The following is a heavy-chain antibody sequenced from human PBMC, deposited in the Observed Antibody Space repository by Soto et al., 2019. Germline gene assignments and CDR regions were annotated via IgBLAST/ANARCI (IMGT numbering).Heavy chain of an antibody. D-gene: IGHD2-2*01. Sequence: EVQLVESGGGLVQTGGSLRLSCAASGFPFSSYWMHWVRQAPGEGLVWVARINGDGTSTNYADSVKGRFTISRDNGQNTVYLQINRLRAEDTAVYSWAIALYHKYGQDHWGQGTLVTGSS. V-gene: IGHV3-74*01. CDR2: INGDGTST. J-gene: IGHJ4*02. CDR3: AIALYHKYGQDH. CDR1: GFPFSSYW.